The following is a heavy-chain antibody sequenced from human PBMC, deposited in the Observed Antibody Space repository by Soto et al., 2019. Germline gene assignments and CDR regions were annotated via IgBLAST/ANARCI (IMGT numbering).Heavy chain of an antibody. CDR3: ARQVVVPAADNGEGDWFDP. CDR2: IYYSGST. CDR1: GGSISSSSYY. D-gene: IGHD2-2*01. Sequence: SETLSLTWTVSGGSISSSSYYWGWIRQPPGKGLEWIGSIYYSGSTYYNPSLKSRVTISVDTSKNQFSLKLSSVTAADTAVYYCARQVVVPAADNGEGDWFDPWGQGTLVTVSS. J-gene: IGHJ5*02. V-gene: IGHV4-39*01.